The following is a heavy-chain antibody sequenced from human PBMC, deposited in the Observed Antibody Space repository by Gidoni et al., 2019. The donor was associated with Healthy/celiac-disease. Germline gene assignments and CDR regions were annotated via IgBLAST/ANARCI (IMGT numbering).Heavy chain of an antibody. CDR3: AKGLDFDWLLSFDY. V-gene: IGHV3-23*01. D-gene: IGHD3-9*01. J-gene: IGHJ4*02. Sequence: EVQLLESGGGLVQPGGSLRLSCAASGLPFSSYAMSWVRQAPGKGLEWVSAISGSGGSTYYADSVKGRFTISRDNSKNTLYLQMNSLRAEDTAVYYCAKGLDFDWLLSFDYWGQGTLVTVSS. CDR2: ISGSGGST. CDR1: GLPFSSYA.